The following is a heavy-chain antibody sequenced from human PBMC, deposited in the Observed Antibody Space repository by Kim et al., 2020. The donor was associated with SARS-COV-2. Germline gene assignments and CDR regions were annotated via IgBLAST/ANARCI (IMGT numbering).Heavy chain of an antibody. CDR3: AKVGGYYYDSSGYYFDY. J-gene: IGHJ4*02. CDR2: ISYDGSNK. Sequence: GGSLRLSCAASGFTFSSYGMHWVRQAPGKGLEWVAVISYDGSNKYYADSVKGRFTISRDSSKNTLYLQMNSLRAEDTAVYYCAKVGGYYYDSSGYYFDYWGQGALVTVSS. D-gene: IGHD3-22*01. V-gene: IGHV3-30*18. CDR1: GFTFSSYG.